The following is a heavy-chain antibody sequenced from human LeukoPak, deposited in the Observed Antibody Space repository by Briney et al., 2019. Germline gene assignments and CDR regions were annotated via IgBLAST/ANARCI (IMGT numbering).Heavy chain of an antibody. J-gene: IGHJ4*02. CDR2: ITGSGGST. Sequence: GGSLRLSCAASGFTFSNYGLSWVRQAPGKGLEWVSGITGSGGSTYYADSVKGRFTISRDNAKNSLYLQMHSLRAEDTAVYYCARRGYYDSSGYDYWGQGTLVTVSS. CDR3: ARRGYYDSSGYDY. D-gene: IGHD3-22*01. V-gene: IGHV3-23*01. CDR1: GFTFSNYG.